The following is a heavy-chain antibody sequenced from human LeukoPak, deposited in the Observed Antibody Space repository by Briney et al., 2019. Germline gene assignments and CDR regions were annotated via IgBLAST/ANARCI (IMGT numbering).Heavy chain of an antibody. CDR2: ISGSAIST. J-gene: IGHJ4*02. CDR1: GFTFSSYA. CDR3: AKDIALLIPDY. V-gene: IGHV3-23*01. D-gene: IGHD2-2*02. Sequence: GESLRLSCAVSGFTFSSYAMSWVRQAPGKGLEWVSGISGSAISTYYADSVKGRFTISRDNSKNTLYLQMNSLRAEDTAVYYCAKDIALLIPDYWGQGTLVTVSS.